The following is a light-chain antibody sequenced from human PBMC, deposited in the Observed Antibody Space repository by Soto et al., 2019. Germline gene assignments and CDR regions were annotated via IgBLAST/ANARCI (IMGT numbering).Light chain of an antibody. Sequence: EIVLTQSPGTLSLSPGERATLSCRASQTVTRNYLAWYQRKPGQAPRLLIYGASSRATDIPDRFSGSGSGTYFTLTITRLEPEDFAVYFCRQYAGSPSTFGQGTKVEIK. CDR1: QTVTRNY. CDR3: RQYAGSPST. V-gene: IGKV3-20*01. CDR2: GAS. J-gene: IGKJ1*01.